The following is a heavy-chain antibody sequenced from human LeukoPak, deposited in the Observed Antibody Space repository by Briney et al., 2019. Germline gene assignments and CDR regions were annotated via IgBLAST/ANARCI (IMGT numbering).Heavy chain of an antibody. D-gene: IGHD6-13*01. CDR3: ARGLHSLYLKTYSVDY. CDR1: GGSFSGYY. Sequence: SETLSLTCAVYGGSFSGYYWSWIRQPPGKGLEWIGEINHSGSTNYNPPLKSRVTISVETSKIQFSLKLSSVTATDTAVYYGARGLHSLYLKTYSVDYWGEGTLVTVSS. J-gene: IGHJ4*01. V-gene: IGHV4-34*01. CDR2: INHSGST.